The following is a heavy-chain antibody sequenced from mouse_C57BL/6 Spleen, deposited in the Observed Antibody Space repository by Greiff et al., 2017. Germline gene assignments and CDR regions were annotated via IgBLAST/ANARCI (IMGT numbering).Heavy chain of an antibody. D-gene: IGHD1-1*01. Sequence: EVHLVESEGGLVQPGSSMKLSCTASGFTFSDYYMAWVRQVPEKGLEWVANINSDGSSTYYLDSLKSRFIISRDNAKNILYLQMSSLKSEDTATYYCARDRGSSYENAMDYWGQGTSVTVSS. J-gene: IGHJ4*01. CDR2: INSDGSST. V-gene: IGHV5-16*01. CDR1: GFTFSDYY. CDR3: ARDRGSSYENAMDY.